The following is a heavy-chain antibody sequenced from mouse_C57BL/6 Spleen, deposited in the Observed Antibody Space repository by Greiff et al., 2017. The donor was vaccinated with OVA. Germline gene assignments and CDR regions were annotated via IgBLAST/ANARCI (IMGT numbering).Heavy chain of an antibody. Sequence: EVQVVESGEGLVKPGGSLKLSCAASGFTFSSYAMSWVRQTPEKRLEWVAYISSGGDYIYYADTVKGRFTISSDNARNTLYLQMSSLKSEDTAMYYCTRDTGDGYYGGPWFAYWGQGTLVTVSA. CDR3: TRDTGDGYYGGPWFAY. D-gene: IGHD2-3*01. V-gene: IGHV5-9-1*02. J-gene: IGHJ3*01. CDR1: GFTFSSYA. CDR2: ISSGGDYI.